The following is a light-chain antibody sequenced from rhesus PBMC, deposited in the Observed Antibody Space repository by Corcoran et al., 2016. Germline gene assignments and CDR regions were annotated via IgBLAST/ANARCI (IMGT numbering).Light chain of an antibody. V-gene: IGKV1-19*01. J-gene: IGKJ2*01. CDR2: YAS. CDR3: HRYADLPYT. Sequence: DIQMTQSPSSLSASGGDKVTITCHASQEVRHWLAWFQQKPGRAPKALIYYASRLQRGVPSRFSGSGSWTDYTLTIRRLQPEDFATYYCHRYADLPYTFGQGAKVEIE. CDR1: QEVRHW.